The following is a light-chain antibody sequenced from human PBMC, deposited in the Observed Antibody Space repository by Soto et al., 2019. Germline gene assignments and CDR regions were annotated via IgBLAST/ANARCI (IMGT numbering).Light chain of an antibody. J-gene: IGKJ2*01. V-gene: IGKV1-39*01. CDR3: QQSYRTPRVT. CDR1: QSISNY. Sequence: DIQMTQSPSSLSASVGDRVTITCRASQSISNYLNWYQQKPGKAPKLLIYAASNLQSGVPSRFSGSGSGTDFTLTISSLQPEDFATYFCQQSYRTPRVTFGQGTKLEI. CDR2: AAS.